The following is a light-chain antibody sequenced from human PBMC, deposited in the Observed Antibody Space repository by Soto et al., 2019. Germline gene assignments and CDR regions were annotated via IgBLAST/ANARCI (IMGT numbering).Light chain of an antibody. J-gene: IGLJ7*01. CDR2: YDS. CDR3: QVWDSSSDLAV. CDR1: NIGSKS. V-gene: IGLV3-21*04. Sequence: SYELTQPPSVSVAPGKTARITCGGNNIGSKSVHWYQQKPGRAPVLVIYYDSDRPSGIPERFSGSNSGNTATLTISRVEAGDEADYYCQVWDSSSDLAVFGGGTQLTVL.